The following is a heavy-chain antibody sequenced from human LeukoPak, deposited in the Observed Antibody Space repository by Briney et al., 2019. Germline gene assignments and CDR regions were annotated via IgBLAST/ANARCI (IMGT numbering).Heavy chain of an antibody. CDR3: ATWPRNDYAY. Sequence: PGGSLRLSCAASGFTFSYYAMSWVRQSPGKGLGWVSAIGDRGGNTYTYYIDSVRGRFTISRDNSKNTLYLQMNSLRVDDTAVYYCATWPRNDYAYWGQGTLVTVSS. CDR2: IGDRGGNTYT. J-gene: IGHJ4*02. CDR1: GFTFSYYA. V-gene: IGHV3-23*01. D-gene: IGHD3-16*01.